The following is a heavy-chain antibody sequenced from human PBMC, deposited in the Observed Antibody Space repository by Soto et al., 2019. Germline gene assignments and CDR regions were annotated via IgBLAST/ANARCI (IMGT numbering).Heavy chain of an antibody. Sequence: SITWAVSGGSLSIGGYSCSWIRQRPGKGLEWIGYIYHSGSTHYNPSPKSRVTISVDRSKNQFSLKLSSVTAADTAVYYCASGWDYYFDYWGQGTLVTVSS. V-gene: IGHV4-30-2*01. D-gene: IGHD1-26*01. CDR3: ASGWDYYFDY. CDR1: GGSLSIGGYS. CDR2: IYHSGST. J-gene: IGHJ4*02.